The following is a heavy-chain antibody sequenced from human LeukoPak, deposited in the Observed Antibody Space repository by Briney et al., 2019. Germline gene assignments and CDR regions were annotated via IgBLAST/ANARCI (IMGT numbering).Heavy chain of an antibody. V-gene: IGHV3-53*01. CDR1: GFXVSLNY. CDR2: IYGGGST. J-gene: IGHJ4*02. Sequence: GGSLRLSCAASGFXVSLNYISWVRQAPGKGLEWVSVIYGGGSTYYADSVRDRFTISRDNSKNTLYLQMNSLRVEDTAVYYCASASCSGSSCYSGYFDYWGQGNLVTVSS. CDR3: ASASCSGSSCYSGYFDY. D-gene: IGHD2-15*01.